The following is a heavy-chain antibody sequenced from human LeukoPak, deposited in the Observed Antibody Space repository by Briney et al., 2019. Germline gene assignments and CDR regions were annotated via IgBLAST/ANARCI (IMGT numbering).Heavy chain of an antibody. Sequence: PGGSLRLSCAASGFTFSSYGMHWVRQAPGKGLEWVAVISYDGSSKYYADSVKGRFTISRDNSKNTLYLQMNSLRAEDTAVYYCAKPFDDSSGYYSDYWGQGTLVTVSS. CDR2: ISYDGSSK. CDR3: AKPFDDSSGYYSDY. V-gene: IGHV3-30*18. D-gene: IGHD3-22*01. CDR1: GFTFSSYG. J-gene: IGHJ4*02.